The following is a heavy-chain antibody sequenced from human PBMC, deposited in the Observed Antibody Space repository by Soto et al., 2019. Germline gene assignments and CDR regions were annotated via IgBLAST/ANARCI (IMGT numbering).Heavy chain of an antibody. Sequence: ASVRVSCKASGYTFTSYAMHWVRQAPGQRLEWMGWINAGNGNTKYSQKFQGRVTITRDTSASTAYMGLSSLRPEDTAVYYCARDLGGWPDYWGQGTLVTVSS. V-gene: IGHV1-3*01. CDR3: ARDLGGWPDY. CDR1: GYTFTSYA. D-gene: IGHD2-15*01. J-gene: IGHJ4*02. CDR2: INAGNGNT.